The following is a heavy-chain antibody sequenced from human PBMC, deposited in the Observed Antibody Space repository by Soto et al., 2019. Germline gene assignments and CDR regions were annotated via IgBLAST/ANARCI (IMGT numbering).Heavy chain of an antibody. CDR1: GYTFTSYG. CDR3: ARSKYSSSWYYYYYYGMDV. V-gene: IGHV1-18*04. J-gene: IGHJ6*02. D-gene: IGHD6-13*01. CDR2: ISAYNGNT. Sequence: QVQLVQSGAEVKKPGASVKVSCKASGYTFTSYGISWVRQAPGQGLEWMGWISAYNGNTNYAQKLQGRVTMTTDTSTSTAYMELRSLSSDDTAVYYCARSKYSSSWYYYYYYGMDVWGQGTTVTGSS.